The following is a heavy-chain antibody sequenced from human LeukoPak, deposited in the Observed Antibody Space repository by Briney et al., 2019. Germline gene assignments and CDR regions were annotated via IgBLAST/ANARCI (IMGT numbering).Heavy chain of an antibody. J-gene: IGHJ4*02. D-gene: IGHD5-18*01. V-gene: IGHV4-59*01. CDR3: ARGSPLQLWLRECYFDY. CDR1: GGSISSYY. CDR2: IYYSGST. Sequence: SETLSLTCTVSGGSISSYYWSWIRQPPGKGLEWIGYIYYSGSTNYNPSLKGRVTISVDTSKNQFSLKLSSVTAADTAVYYCARGSPLQLWLRECYFDYWGQGTLVTVSS.